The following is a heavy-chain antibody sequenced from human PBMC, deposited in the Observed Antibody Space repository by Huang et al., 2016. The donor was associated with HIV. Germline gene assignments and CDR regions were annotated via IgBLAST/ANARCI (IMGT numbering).Heavy chain of an antibody. CDR3: TKAVIMRKFGGAFDY. CDR2: INWNGGNV. Sequence: EIQLVESGGGSVEPGRSLRISCVISGFTFDDYAMHWFRQVPGKGLEWVSGINWNGGNVGYADSVKGRVTISRDNARNSLFLQLDSLRPEDTAFYYCTKAVIMRKFGGAFDYWGQGVPVIVSS. CDR1: GFTFDDYA. V-gene: IGHV3-9*01. J-gene: IGHJ4*02. D-gene: IGHD3-16*01.